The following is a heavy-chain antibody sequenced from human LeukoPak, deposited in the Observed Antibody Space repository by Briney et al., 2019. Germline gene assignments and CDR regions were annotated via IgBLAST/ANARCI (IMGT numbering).Heavy chain of an antibody. CDR3: AKEMDTAIVLFDY. Sequence: PGGSLRLSCAASGFTFSNYWMHWVRRAPGKGLVWASRINGDGSETSYADSVKGRFSISRDNSKNTLSLQMNSLRVEDTAVYYCAKEMDTAIVLFDYWGQGTLVTVSS. V-gene: IGHV3-74*01. D-gene: IGHD5-18*01. J-gene: IGHJ4*02. CDR1: GFTFSNYW. CDR2: INGDGSET.